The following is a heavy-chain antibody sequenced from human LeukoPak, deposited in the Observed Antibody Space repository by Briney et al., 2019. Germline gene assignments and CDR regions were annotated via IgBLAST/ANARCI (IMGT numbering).Heavy chain of an antibody. J-gene: IGHJ4*02. CDR2: IIPIFGTA. CDR1: GGTFSSYA. CDR3: ARAHYYGSGSYPFDY. V-gene: IGHV1-69*13. Sequence: GASVKVSCKASGGTFSSYAISWVRQAPGQGLEWMGGIIPIFGTANYAQKFQGRVTITADESTSTAYMELSSLRSEDTAVYYCARAHYYGSGSYPFDYWGQGTLVIVSS. D-gene: IGHD3-10*01.